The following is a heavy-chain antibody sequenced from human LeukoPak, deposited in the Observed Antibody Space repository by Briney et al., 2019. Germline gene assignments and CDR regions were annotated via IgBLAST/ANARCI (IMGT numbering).Heavy chain of an antibody. V-gene: IGHV4-34*09. CDR1: GGSFSGYY. CDR3: ARDKSGSIDY. D-gene: IGHD3-10*01. Sequence: SETLSLTCAVYGGSFSGYYWTWIRQPPGKGLEWIGYIYYSGSTYYNPSLKSRVTISVDTSKNQFSLKLSSVTAADTAVYYCARDKSGSIDYWGQGTLVTVSS. J-gene: IGHJ4*02. CDR2: IYYSGST.